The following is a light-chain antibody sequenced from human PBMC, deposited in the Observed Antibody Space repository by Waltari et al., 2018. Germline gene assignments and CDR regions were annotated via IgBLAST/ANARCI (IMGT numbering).Light chain of an antibody. Sequence: NFMLTQPHSVSGSPGKTVTTSCTRTSGRLASHSAPGYHLRPGSAPSTVIFEDNRRPSGVSDRFSGSIDTSSNSASLTISGLQTEDEADYYCHSFDTNNHWIFGGGTALTVL. CDR2: EDN. J-gene: IGLJ3*02. CDR3: HSFDTNNHWI. V-gene: IGLV6-57*03. CDR1: SGRLASHS.